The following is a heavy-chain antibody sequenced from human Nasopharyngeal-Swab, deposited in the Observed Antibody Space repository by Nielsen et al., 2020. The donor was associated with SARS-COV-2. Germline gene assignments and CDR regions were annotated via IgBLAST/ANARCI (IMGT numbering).Heavy chain of an antibody. J-gene: IGHJ6*03. D-gene: IGHD5-18*01. CDR3: AREWRGTAMGYYYYYMDV. CDR1: GGTFSSYA. Sequence: SVKASCKASGGTFSSYAISWVRQAPGQGLEWMGGIIPIFGTANYAQKFQGRVTITADESTSTAYMELSSLRSEDTAVYYCAREWRGTAMGYYYYYMDVWGKGTTVTVSS. V-gene: IGHV1-69*13. CDR2: IIPIFGTA.